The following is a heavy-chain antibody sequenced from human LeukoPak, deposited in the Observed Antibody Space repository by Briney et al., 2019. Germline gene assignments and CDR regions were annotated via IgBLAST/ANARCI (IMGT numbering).Heavy chain of an antibody. D-gene: IGHD3-3*01. V-gene: IGHV4-39*01. CDR1: VGSLSNTHYY. CDR2: IYYSGDT. J-gene: IGHJ4*02. CDR3: APVGPSVGYYHY. Sequence: SETLSLTCIVSVGSLSNTHYYWAWLRQPPGKGLEWLSSIYYSGDTYYSPSLKSRVTISVDTSKNQFSLKMTSLTAADTVVYYCAPVGPSVGYYHYWGQGTLVTVSS.